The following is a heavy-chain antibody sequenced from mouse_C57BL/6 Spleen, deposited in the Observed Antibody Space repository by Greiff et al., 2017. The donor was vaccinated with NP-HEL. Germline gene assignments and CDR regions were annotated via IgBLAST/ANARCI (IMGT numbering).Heavy chain of an antibody. CDR3: AREGGGSSGSFDY. Sequence: VQLQQPGTELVKPGASVKLSCKASGYTFTSYWMHWVKQRPGQGLEWIGNINPSNGGTNYNEKFKSKATLTVDKSSSTAYLQLSSLTSEDTAVYYCAREGGGSSGSFDYWGQGTTLTVSS. CDR1: GYTFTSYW. D-gene: IGHD1-1*01. J-gene: IGHJ2*01. CDR2: INPSNGGT. V-gene: IGHV1-53*01.